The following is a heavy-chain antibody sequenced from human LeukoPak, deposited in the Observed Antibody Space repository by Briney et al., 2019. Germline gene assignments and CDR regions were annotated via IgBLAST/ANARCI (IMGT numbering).Heavy chain of an antibody. CDR1: GFTFRRYA. D-gene: IGHD6-19*01. Sequence: GGSLRLSCAASGFTFRRYAMTWVRQAPGKGLEWVSVLSSSGDTTFYADSVKGRFTISRDNSKNTLYLQMNSLRAEDTAVYYCANFDGTSGWYSYFDYWGQGTLVIVSS. CDR2: LSSSGDTT. V-gene: IGHV3-23*01. J-gene: IGHJ4*02. CDR3: ANFDGTSGWYSYFDY.